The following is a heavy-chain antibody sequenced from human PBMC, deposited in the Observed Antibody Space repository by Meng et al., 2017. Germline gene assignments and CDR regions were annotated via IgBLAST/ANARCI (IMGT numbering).Heavy chain of an antibody. J-gene: IGHJ5*02. V-gene: IGHV4-31*03. CDR1: VGSISSGGYY. D-gene: IGHD5-12*01. Sequence: VKLQEPGQVMVKPSQTLSLTCTVSVGSISSGGYYWSCIRQHPGKGLEWIGYIYYSGSTYYNPSLKSRVTISVDKSKNQFSLKLSSVTAADTAVYYCASKGGLSTYNWFDPWGQGTLVTVSS. CDR3: ASKGGLSTYNWFDP. CDR2: IYYSGST.